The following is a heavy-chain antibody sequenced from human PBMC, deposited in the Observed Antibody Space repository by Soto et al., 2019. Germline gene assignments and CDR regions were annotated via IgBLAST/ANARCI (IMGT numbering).Heavy chain of an antibody. CDR1: GYTFTSYG. CDR3: ERDKRGSYHADCYYYGMDV. J-gene: IGHJ6*02. Sequence: QVQLVQSGAEVKKPGASVKVYCKASGYTFTSYGISWVRQAPGHGLEWMGWISAYNGNTHYAQKLQGRVTMTTDTATSTAYMEQRSLRYDDTAVYYCERDKRGSYHADCYYYGMDVWGQGTTVTVSS. CDR2: ISAYNGNT. V-gene: IGHV1-18*01. D-gene: IGHD1-26*01.